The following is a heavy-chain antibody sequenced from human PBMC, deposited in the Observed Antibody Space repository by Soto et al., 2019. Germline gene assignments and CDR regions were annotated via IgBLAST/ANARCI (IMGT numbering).Heavy chain of an antibody. Sequence: ASVKVSCKASGYTFTGYYMHWVRQAPGQGLEWMGWINPNSGGTNYAQKFQGRVTMTRDTSISTAYMELSRLRSDDTAVYYCARDRSRRNWYFDLWGRGTPVTVSS. J-gene: IGHJ2*01. CDR2: INPNSGGT. V-gene: IGHV1-2*02. CDR1: GYTFTGYY. D-gene: IGHD6-25*01. CDR3: ARDRSRRNWYFDL.